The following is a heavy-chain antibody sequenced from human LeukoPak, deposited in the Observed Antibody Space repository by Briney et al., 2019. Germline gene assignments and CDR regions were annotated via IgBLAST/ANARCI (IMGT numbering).Heavy chain of an antibody. Sequence: ASVKVSCKASGYTFTGYYMHWVRQAPGQGLEWMGWINPNSGGTNYAQKFQGRVTMTRDTSISTAYMELSRLRSDDTAVYYCASCFKYSGHYYMDVWGKGTTVTVSS. CDR2: INPNSGGT. V-gene: IGHV1-2*02. CDR1: GYTFTGYY. J-gene: IGHJ6*03. CDR3: ASCFKYSGHYYMDV. D-gene: IGHD2-21*01.